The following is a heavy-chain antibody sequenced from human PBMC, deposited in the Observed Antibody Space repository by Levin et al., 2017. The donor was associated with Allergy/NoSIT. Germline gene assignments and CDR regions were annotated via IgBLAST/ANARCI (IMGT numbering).Heavy chain of an antibody. CDR2: ISSSSSTI. CDR3: ARDLPRRGYSGYGYSYDAFDI. CDR1: GFTFSSYS. J-gene: IGHJ3*02. D-gene: IGHD5-12*01. V-gene: IGHV3-48*01. Sequence: GGSLRLSCAASGFTFSSYSMNWVRQAPGKGLEWVSYISSSSSTIYYADSVKGRFTISRDNAKNSLYLQMNSLRAEDTAVYYCARDLPRRGYSGYGYSYDAFDIWGQGTMVTVSS.